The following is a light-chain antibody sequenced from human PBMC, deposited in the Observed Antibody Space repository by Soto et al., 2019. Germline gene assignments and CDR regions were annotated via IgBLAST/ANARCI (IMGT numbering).Light chain of an antibody. Sequence: DIQMTQSPSSLSASVGDRVTITCRAIQGISNYLAWYQQKPGKVPKLLIYAASTLQSGVPSRFSGSGSGTDFTLTISSLQPEDVATYYCQQYNSYSLSITFGQGTRLEIK. CDR3: QQYNSYSLSIT. CDR1: QGISNY. CDR2: AAS. V-gene: IGKV1-27*01. J-gene: IGKJ5*01.